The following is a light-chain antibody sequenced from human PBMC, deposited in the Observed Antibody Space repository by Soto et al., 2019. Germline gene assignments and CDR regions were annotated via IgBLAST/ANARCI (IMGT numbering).Light chain of an antibody. J-gene: IGKJ5*01. CDR2: DAS. V-gene: IGKV3-15*01. Sequence: EIVLAQSPATLSLSPGERATLSCRASQSVSISLAWYQQKPGQAPRLLIYDASNRATGLPARFSGSGSGTEFTLTINSLQAEDCAVYYCQQYYNWPRTFGQGTRLE. CDR1: QSVSIS. CDR3: QQYYNWPRT.